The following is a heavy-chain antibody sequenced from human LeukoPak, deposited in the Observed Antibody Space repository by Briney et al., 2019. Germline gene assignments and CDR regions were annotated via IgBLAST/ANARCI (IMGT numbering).Heavy chain of an antibody. CDR3: AREHNDFWSGYFDY. CDR1: GFTFSSYW. J-gene: IGHJ4*02. Sequence: GGSLRLSCAASGFTFSSYWMSWVRQAPGKGLEWVANIKQDGSEKYYVDSAKGRFTISRDNAKNSLYLQMNSLRAEDTAVYYCAREHNDFWSGYFDYWGQGTLVTVSS. CDR2: IKQDGSEK. V-gene: IGHV3-7*01. D-gene: IGHD3-3*01.